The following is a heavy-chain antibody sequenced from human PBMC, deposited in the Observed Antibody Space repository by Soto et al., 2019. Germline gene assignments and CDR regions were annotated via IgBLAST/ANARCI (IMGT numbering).Heavy chain of an antibody. Sequence: SETLSLTCTVSGGSISSGGYYWSWIRQHPGKGLEWIGYIYYSGSTYYNPSLKSRVTISVDTSKNQFSLKLSSVTAADTAVYYCARDSTIPNYYGMDVWGQGTTVT. CDR3: ARDSTIPNYYGMDV. CDR2: IYYSGST. D-gene: IGHD2-21*01. CDR1: GGSISSGGYY. V-gene: IGHV4-31*03. J-gene: IGHJ6*02.